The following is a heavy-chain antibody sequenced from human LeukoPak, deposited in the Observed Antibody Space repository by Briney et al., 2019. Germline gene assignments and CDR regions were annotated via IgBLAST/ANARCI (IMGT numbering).Heavy chain of an antibody. CDR2: IYYSGST. D-gene: IGHD1-26*01. CDR1: GGSISSGDYY. CDR3: ARGPYGSPTRFDP. V-gene: IGHV4-30-4*01. Sequence: SQTPSLTCTVSGGSISSGDYYWSWIRQPPGKGLEWIGYIYYSGSTYYNPSLKSRVTISVDRSKNQFSLKLSSVTAADTAVYYCARGPYGSPTRFDPWGQGTLVTVSS. J-gene: IGHJ5*02.